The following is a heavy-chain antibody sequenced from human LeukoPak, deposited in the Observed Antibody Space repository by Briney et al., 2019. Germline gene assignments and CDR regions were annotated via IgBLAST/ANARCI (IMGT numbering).Heavy chain of an antibody. CDR3: ARGERFCSGGSCYVY. Sequence: ASVKVSCKASGYTFSSYAMSWVRQAPGLGLEWMGWINTNTGKPTYDQGFTGGFVFSLDTSLSTAYLQISSLKAEDTAVYYCARGERFCSGGSCYVYWGQGTLVTVSS. CDR1: GYTFSSYA. J-gene: IGHJ4*02. V-gene: IGHV7-4-1*02. CDR2: INTNTGKP. D-gene: IGHD2-15*01.